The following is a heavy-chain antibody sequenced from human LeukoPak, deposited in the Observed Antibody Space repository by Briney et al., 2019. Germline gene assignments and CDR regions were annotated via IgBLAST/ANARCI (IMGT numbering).Heavy chain of an antibody. Sequence: GGSLRLSCAASGFTFSNYAMSWVRQAPGKGLEWVSTISGGGGSTYYADSVKGRFTISRDNSKNTLYLQMNSLRAEDTAVYYCAKWGCSGGSRYPFDYWGQGTLVTVSS. CDR2: ISGGGGST. D-gene: IGHD2-15*01. CDR3: AKWGCSGGSRYPFDY. V-gene: IGHV3-23*01. J-gene: IGHJ4*02. CDR1: GFTFSNYA.